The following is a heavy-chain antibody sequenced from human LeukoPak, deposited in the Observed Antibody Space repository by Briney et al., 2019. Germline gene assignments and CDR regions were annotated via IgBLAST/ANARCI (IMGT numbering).Heavy chain of an antibody. J-gene: IGHJ4*02. D-gene: IGHD1-26*01. CDR1: GFTFSSYE. Sequence: GGSLRLSCAASGFTFSSYEMNWVRQAPGKGLEWVSAFSGSGTTTYYADSVKGRFTISRDNSKNTLYLQMNSVRAEDTAVYYCAKLGSGSYFESWGQGTLVTVSS. V-gene: IGHV3-23*01. CDR3: AKLGSGSYFES. CDR2: FSGSGTTT.